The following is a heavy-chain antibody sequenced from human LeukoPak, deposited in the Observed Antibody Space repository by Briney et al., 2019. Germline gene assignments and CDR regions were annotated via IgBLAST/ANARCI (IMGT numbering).Heavy chain of an antibody. D-gene: IGHD2-2*01. CDR2: INHSGST. Sequence: SETLSLTCAVYGGSFSGYYWSWIRQPPGKGLEWLGEINHSGSTNYNPSLKSRVTISVDTSKNQFSLKLSSVTAADTAVYYCARSPTSWGSYYFDYWGQGTLVTVSS. J-gene: IGHJ4*02. CDR1: GGSFSGYY. V-gene: IGHV4-34*01. CDR3: ARSPTSWGSYYFDY.